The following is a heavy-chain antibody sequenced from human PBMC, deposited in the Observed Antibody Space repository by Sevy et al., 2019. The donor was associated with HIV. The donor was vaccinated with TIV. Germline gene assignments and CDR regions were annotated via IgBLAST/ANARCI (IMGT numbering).Heavy chain of an antibody. D-gene: IGHD2-15*01. V-gene: IGHV3-7*01. CDR2: INQDANEK. Sequence: GGSLRLSCAASGFTFSSFYMTWVRQAPGKGLEWVATINQDANEKYYVDSVKGRFTISRDNAKNSLYLQMNSLRAEDTAVYYCARXRYCXXXSXXXXXXGXGTLVTVSS. J-gene: IGHJ4*01. CDR3: ARXRYCXXXSXXXXX. CDR1: GFTFSSFY.